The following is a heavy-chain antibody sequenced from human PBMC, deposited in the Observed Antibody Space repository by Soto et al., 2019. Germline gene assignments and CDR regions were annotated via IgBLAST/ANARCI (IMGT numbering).Heavy chain of an antibody. CDR1: GFTVSSNY. CDR2: IYSGGST. CDR3: ARAPTSVGATRGYYFDY. V-gene: IGHV3-53*01. J-gene: IGHJ4*02. Sequence: PGGSLRLSCAASGFTVSSNYMSWVRQAPGKGLEWVSVIYSGGSTYYADSVKGRFTISRDNSKNTLYLQMNSLRAEDTAVYYCARAPTSVGATRGYYFDYWGQGTLVTVSS. D-gene: IGHD1-26*01.